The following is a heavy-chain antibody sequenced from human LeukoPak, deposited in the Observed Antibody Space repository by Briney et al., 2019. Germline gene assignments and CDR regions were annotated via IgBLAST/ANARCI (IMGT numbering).Heavy chain of an antibody. CDR1: GFTFSSYA. V-gene: IGHV3-30*04. CDR2: ISHEGSAK. J-gene: IGHJ3*02. CDR3: ASTTAGDAFDI. Sequence: GGSLRLSCAASGFTFSSYAMHWVRQAPGKGLEWVAVISHEGSAKYHADSVKGRFTVSRDNSKNMVYLQMNSLRAEDTAVYYCASTTAGDAFDIWGQGTMVTVSS. D-gene: IGHD4-11*01.